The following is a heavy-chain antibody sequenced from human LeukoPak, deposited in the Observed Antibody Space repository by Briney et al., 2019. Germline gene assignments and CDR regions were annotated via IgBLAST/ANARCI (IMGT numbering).Heavy chain of an antibody. J-gene: IGHJ6*02. D-gene: IGHD3-22*01. CDR3: ASPGGNDSSGYYNYYYYGMDV. Sequence: GGSLRLSCVASGFTFSSYSMNWVRQAPGKGLEWVSSISSSSSYIYYADSVKGRFTISRDNAKNSLYLQMNSLRAEDTAVYYCASPGGNDSSGYYNYYYYGMDVWGQGTTVTVSS. CDR2: ISSSSSYI. CDR1: GFTFSSYS. V-gene: IGHV3-21*01.